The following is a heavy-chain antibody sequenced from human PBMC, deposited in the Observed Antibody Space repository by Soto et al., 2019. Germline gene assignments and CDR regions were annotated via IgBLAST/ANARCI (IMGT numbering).Heavy chain of an antibody. J-gene: IGHJ6*02. CDR3: ARAWVVVVPAAISYYYYGMDV. CDR1: GGSISSYY. Sequence: PSQTLSLTCTVSGGSISSYYWSWIRQPAGKGLEWIGRIYTRGSTNYNPSLKSRVTMSVDTSKNQFSLKLSSVTSADTAVYYCARAWVVVVPAAISYYYYGMDVCRQETTVTVSS. D-gene: IGHD2-2*01. V-gene: IGHV4-4*07. CDR2: IYTRGST.